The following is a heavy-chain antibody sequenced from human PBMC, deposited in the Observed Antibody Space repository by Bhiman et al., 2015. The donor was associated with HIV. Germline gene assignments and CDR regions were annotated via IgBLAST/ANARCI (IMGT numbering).Heavy chain of an antibody. V-gene: IGHV3-21*01. CDR1: GFTFSAYN. Sequence: EVQLVESGGGLVKPGGSLRLSCAVSGFTFSAYNMNWVRQAPGKGLEWVSSISSTSRYIYYADSVRGRFTISRDNAKNSLYLQMNSLRAEDTAVYYCARDAGQLALDYWGQGTLVTVSS. CDR3: ARDAGQLALDY. CDR2: ISSTSRYI. D-gene: IGHD6-6*01. J-gene: IGHJ4*02.